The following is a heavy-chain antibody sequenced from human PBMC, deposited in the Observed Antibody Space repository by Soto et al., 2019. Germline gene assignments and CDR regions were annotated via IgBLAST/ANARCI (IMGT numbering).Heavy chain of an antibody. Sequence: VKVSCKASGGTFSSYAISWVRQAPGQGLEWMGGIIPIFGTANYAQKFQGRVTITADESTSTAYMELSSLRSEDTAVYYCAREPRMHSSGPRRAFDIWGQGTMVTVSS. V-gene: IGHV1-69*13. CDR3: AREPRMHSSGPRRAFDI. CDR2: IIPIFGTA. CDR1: GGTFSSYA. J-gene: IGHJ3*02. D-gene: IGHD3-22*01.